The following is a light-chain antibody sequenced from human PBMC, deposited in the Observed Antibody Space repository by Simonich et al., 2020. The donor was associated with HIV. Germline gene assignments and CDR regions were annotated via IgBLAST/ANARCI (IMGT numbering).Light chain of an antibody. CDR3: TSYTSSFTLV. Sequence: QSALTQPASVSGSPGQSITISCTGTSSDVGGYIYVSWYQPHPGKAPKLMIYDVSNRPSGVSNRFSGSKSGNTASLTISGLQAEDEADYYCTSYTSSFTLVFGGGTKLTVL. CDR2: DVS. CDR1: SSDVGGYIY. J-gene: IGLJ3*02. V-gene: IGLV2-14*01.